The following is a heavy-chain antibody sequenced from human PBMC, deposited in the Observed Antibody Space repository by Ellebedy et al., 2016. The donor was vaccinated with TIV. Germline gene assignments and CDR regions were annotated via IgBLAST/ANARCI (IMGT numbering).Heavy chain of an antibody. D-gene: IGHD5-12*01. V-gene: IGHV1-3*01. Sequence: ASVKVSCKASGYTFTSYAMHWVRQAPGQRLEWMGWINAGNGNTKYSQKFQGRVTITRDTSASTACMELSSLRSEDTAVYYCARDPYQMATIRGYFDYWGQGTLVTVSS. CDR3: ARDPYQMATIRGYFDY. CDR1: GYTFTSYA. CDR2: INAGNGNT. J-gene: IGHJ4*02.